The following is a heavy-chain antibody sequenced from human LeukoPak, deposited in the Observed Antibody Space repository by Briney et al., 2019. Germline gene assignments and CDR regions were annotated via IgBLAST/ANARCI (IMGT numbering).Heavy chain of an antibody. J-gene: IGHJ4*02. D-gene: IGHD3-10*01. CDR3: ARGPLITMVRGAQDY. V-gene: IGHV1-2*04. CDR2: INPNSGGT. CDR1: GYTFTGYY. Sequence: ASVNVSCKASGYTFTGYYMHWVRQAPGQGLEWMGWINPNSGGTNYAQKFQGWVTMTRDTSISTAYMELSRLRSDDTAVYYCARGPLITMVRGAQDYWGQGTLVTVSS.